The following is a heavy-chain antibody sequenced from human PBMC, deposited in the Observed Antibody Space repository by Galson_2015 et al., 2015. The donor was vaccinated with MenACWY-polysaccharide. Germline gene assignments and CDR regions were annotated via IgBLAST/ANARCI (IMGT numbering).Heavy chain of an antibody. V-gene: IGHV3-74*01. CDR1: GFTFSNYW. CDR3: ARGLVGVSTITH. CDR2: VKGDGSET. J-gene: IGHJ4*02. Sequence: SLRLSCAASGFTFSNYWMSWVRQAPGKGLAWVSRVKGDGSETNYADSVKGRFTISRDNAKSTLYLQMDSLSDEDTAVYYCARGLVGVSTITHWGQGTLLTVSS. D-gene: IGHD5-24*01.